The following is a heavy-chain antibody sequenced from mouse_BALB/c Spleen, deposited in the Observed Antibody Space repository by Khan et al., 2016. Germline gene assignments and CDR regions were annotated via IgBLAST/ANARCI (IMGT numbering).Heavy chain of an antibody. V-gene: IGHV5-6-4*01. Sequence: EVELVESGGGLVKPGGSLKLSCAASGFTFSTYTMSWVRQTPEKRLEWVAAINSGGSYIYYPDSVKGRFTISSDNAKNTLYLQMSSLKSEDTAMYYCTRDRGSGYGISWFAYWGQGTLVTVSA. CDR2: INSGGSYI. J-gene: IGHJ3*01. CDR1: GFTFSTYT. CDR3: TRDRGSGYGISWFAY. D-gene: IGHD1-2*01.